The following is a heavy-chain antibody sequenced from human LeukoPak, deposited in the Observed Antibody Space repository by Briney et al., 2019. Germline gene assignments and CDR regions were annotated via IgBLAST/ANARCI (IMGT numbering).Heavy chain of an antibody. J-gene: IGHJ5*02. V-gene: IGHV4-39*07. Sequence: SETLSLTCTVSGGSIFSSRYYCGCSRQPPGKGLEWFWSIYYSGSTYYNPSLKSRVAISVDTSKNQFSLKLSSVTAADTAVYYCARDWCSGTSCPTGFDPWGQGTLVTVSS. CDR2: IYYSGST. CDR3: ARDWCSGTSCPTGFDP. CDR1: GGSIFSSRYY. D-gene: IGHD2-2*01.